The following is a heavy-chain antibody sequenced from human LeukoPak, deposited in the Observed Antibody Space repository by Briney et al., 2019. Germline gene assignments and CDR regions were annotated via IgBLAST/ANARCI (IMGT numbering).Heavy chain of an antibody. J-gene: IGHJ2*01. D-gene: IGHD2-15*01. Sequence: PGGSLRLSCAAPGFTFSKDDFHWVRHAPGKGLEWVAAICVTGDTYYAVSVKGRFTISREDAANSLYLQMRSLGAGDTALYYCTKEFCGSRAACAGGSYYDFWGRGALV. CDR1: GFTFSKDD. CDR3: TKEFCGSRAACAGGSYYDF. V-gene: IGHV3-13*01. CDR2: ICVTGDT.